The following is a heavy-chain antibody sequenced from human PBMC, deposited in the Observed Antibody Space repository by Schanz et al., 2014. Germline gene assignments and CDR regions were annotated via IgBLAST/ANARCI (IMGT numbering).Heavy chain of an antibody. Sequence: EVQVVESGGGFVQPGGSLRLSCAASGFTFSSYLMSWVRQAPGKGLEWVSGIGGSGGSTDYADSVKGRFTISRDNSKNTVHLQMNSLRAEDTAVYFCAKDRWRATVMVDAFDIWGQGTKVTVSS. D-gene: IGHD4-4*01. CDR3: AKDRWRATVMVDAFDI. J-gene: IGHJ3*02. CDR2: IGGSGGST. CDR1: GFTFSSYL. V-gene: IGHV3-23*04.